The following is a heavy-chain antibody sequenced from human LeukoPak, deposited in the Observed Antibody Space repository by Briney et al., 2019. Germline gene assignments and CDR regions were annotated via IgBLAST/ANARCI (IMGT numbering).Heavy chain of an antibody. CDR2: IANDGRDK. CDR3: AKENYDSSGYYYDY. J-gene: IGHJ4*02. CDR1: GFTFSDYG. Sequence: GGSLRLSCAASGFTFSDYGMHWVRQAPGKGLEWVAVIANDGRDKKYADSVRGRFTISRDNSKNTLYLQMNSLRAEDTAVYYCAKENYDSSGYYYDYWGQGTLVTVSS. D-gene: IGHD3-22*01. V-gene: IGHV3-30*18.